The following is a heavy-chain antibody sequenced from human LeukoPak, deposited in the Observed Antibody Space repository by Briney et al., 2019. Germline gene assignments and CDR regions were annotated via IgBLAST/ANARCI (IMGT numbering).Heavy chain of an antibody. CDR3: ARALSWTTESYYYMDV. CDR2: MNPNSGNT. J-gene: IGHJ6*03. CDR1: GYTFTSYD. V-gene: IGHV1-8*02. D-gene: IGHD3/OR15-3a*01. Sequence: SVKVSCKASGYTFTSYDINWVRQAAGQGLEWMGWMNPNSGNTGYAQKFQGRVTMTKNTSITTAYMDLSSLRSEDTAVYYCARALSWTTESYYYMDVWGKGTTVTVSS.